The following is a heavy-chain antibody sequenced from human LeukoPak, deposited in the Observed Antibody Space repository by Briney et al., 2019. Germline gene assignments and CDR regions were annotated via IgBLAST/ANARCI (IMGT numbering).Heavy chain of an antibody. J-gene: IGHJ4*02. Sequence: SETLSLTCAVYGGSFSGYYWSWIRQPPGEGLEWIGEINHSGSTNYNPSLKSRVTISVDTSKNQFSLKLSPVTAADTAVYYCARGDYYYDSSGPDGTFDYWGQGTLVTVSS. CDR1: GGSFSGYY. V-gene: IGHV4-34*01. D-gene: IGHD3-22*01. CDR2: INHSGST. CDR3: ARGDYYYDSSGPDGTFDY.